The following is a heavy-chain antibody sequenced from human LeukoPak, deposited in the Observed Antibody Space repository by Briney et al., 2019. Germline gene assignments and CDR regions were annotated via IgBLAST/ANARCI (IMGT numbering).Heavy chain of an antibody. D-gene: IGHD6-6*01. Sequence: ASVKVSCKAFGGTFSSYAISWVRQAPEQGLEWMGGIIPIFGTANYAQKFQGRVTITTDESTSTAYMELSSLRSEDTAVYYCARGVPIAARRRYYYYYMDVWGKGTTVTVSS. CDR1: GGTFSSYA. CDR2: IIPIFGTA. V-gene: IGHV1-69*05. J-gene: IGHJ6*03. CDR3: ARGVPIAARRRYYYYYMDV.